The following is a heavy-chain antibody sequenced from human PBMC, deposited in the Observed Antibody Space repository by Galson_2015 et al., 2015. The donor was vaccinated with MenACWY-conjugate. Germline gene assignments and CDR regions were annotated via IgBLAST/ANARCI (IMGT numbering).Heavy chain of an antibody. CDR2: FDPEDGET. CDR1: GYTLTELS. Sequence: SVKVSCKVSGYTLTELSMHWVRQAPGKGLEWMGGFDPEDGETIYAQKFQGRVTMTEDTSTDTAYMELSSLRSEDTAVYYCATELAGGHGGGPYYFDYWGQGTLVTVSS. V-gene: IGHV1-24*01. CDR3: ATELAGGHGGGPYYFDY. J-gene: IGHJ4*02. D-gene: IGHD3-16*01.